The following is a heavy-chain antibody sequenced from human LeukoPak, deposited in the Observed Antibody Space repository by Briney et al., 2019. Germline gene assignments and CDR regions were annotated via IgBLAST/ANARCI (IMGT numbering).Heavy chain of an antibody. CDR2: ISGSGGST. V-gene: IGHV3-23*01. J-gene: IGHJ4*02. CDR1: GFTFSSYA. Sequence: GGSLRLSCAASGFTFSSYAMSWVRQAPGKGLEWVSAISGSGGSTCYADSVKGRFTISRDNSKNTLYLQMNSLRAEDTAVYYCAKDSAPIYSSSWYRYFDYWGQGTLVTVSS. CDR3: AKDSAPIYSSSWYRYFDY. D-gene: IGHD6-13*01.